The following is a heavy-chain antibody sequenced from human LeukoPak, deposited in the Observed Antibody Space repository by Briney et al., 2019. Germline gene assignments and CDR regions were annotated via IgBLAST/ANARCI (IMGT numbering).Heavy chain of an antibody. CDR1: GFTFSSYA. CDR3: ARDDVSRWVLLHY. Sequence: GGSLRLSCAASGFTFSSYAMSWVRQAPGKGPEWVAFIRYDGKDKFYADSVKGRFTISRDNSNYMVYLQMNSLRPEDTAVYYCARDDVSRWVLLHYWGQGTLITVSS. CDR2: IRYDGKDK. V-gene: IGHV3-30*02. D-gene: IGHD1-26*01. J-gene: IGHJ4*02.